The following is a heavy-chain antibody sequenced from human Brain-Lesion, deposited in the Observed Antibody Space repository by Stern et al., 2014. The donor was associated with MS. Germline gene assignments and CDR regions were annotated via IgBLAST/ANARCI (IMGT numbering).Heavy chain of an antibody. Sequence: VQLVESWAEVKKTGSSVKVSCQASGNTFTNRYLHWVRQAPGQALEWMGWITPFTGNTNYAQNFQDRVTITMDRSMSTAYMDLSSLRSDDTAIYFCAEGGSYGFVYWGQGTLVTVSS. D-gene: IGHD4-17*01. CDR1: GNTFTNRY. V-gene: IGHV1-45*02. J-gene: IGHJ4*02. CDR2: ITPFTGNT. CDR3: AEGGSYGFVY.